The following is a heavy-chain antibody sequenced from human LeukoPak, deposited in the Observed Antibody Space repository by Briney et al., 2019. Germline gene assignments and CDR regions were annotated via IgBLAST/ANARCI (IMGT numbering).Heavy chain of an antibody. Sequence: GGSLRLSCEASGFTFSSHWVHWVRQAPGKGLVWVSRITRDGSGANYADSVKGRFTISRDNVKNTVYLQMNSLRVEDTAVYYCTRAPVASWFDSWGQGTLVSVSS. CDR1: GFTFSSHW. D-gene: IGHD2-15*01. J-gene: IGHJ5*01. V-gene: IGHV3-74*01. CDR3: TRAPVASWFDS. CDR2: ITRDGSGA.